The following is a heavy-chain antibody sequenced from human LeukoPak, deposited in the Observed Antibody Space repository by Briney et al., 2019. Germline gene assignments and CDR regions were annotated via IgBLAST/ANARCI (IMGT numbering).Heavy chain of an antibody. CDR1: GFTFSSYG. V-gene: IGHV3-30*02. CDR2: IRYDGSDK. J-gene: IGHJ3*02. D-gene: IGHD1-26*01. CDR3: AKDKRWELQGDALDI. Sequence: GGSLRLSCVASGFTFSSYGMHWVRQAPGKGLEWVTFIRYDGSDKFYADSVKGRFTISRDNPKNTLSLQMNSLRADDTAVYYCAKDKRWELQGDALDIWGQGTMVTVSS.